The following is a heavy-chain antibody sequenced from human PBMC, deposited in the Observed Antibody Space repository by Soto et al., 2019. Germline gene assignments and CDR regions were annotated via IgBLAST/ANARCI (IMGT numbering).Heavy chain of an antibody. CDR1: GYTFTSYA. Sequence: GASVKVSCKASGYTFTSYAMHWVRQAPGQRLEWMGWINAGNGNTKYSQKFQGRVTITRDTSASTAYMELSSLRAEDTAVYYCAKDRTIWRSGALVYWGQGTLVTVSS. D-gene: IGHD3-3*01. CDR2: INAGNGNT. V-gene: IGHV1-3*01. CDR3: AKDRTIWRSGALVY. J-gene: IGHJ4*02.